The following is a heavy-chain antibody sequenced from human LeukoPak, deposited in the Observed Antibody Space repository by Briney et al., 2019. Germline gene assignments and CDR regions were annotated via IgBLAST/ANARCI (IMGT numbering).Heavy chain of an antibody. CDR3: ASPPSWDWYFGL. CDR1: GGSISSSSFY. Sequence: IPSETLSLTCTVSGGSISSSSFYWGWMRQPPGKGLEWSGNIYYSGTTYYNPSLRSRITISVDTSKNQFSLKLSSVTAADTAVYYCASPPSWDWYFGLWGRGTLVTVSS. CDR2: IYYSGTT. V-gene: IGHV4-39*01. J-gene: IGHJ2*01. D-gene: IGHD2-2*01.